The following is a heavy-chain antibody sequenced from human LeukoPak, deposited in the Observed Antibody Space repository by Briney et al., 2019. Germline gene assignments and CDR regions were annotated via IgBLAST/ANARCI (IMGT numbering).Heavy chain of an antibody. V-gene: IGHV3-23*01. CDR3: AKHAAVADYYFDY. J-gene: IGHJ4*02. CDR2: ISGSGSST. D-gene: IGHD6-19*01. CDR1: GFTFSNYA. Sequence: GGSLRLSCTASGFTFSNYAMSWVRQAPGKGLEWVSVISGSGSSTFYADSVKGRFTISRDNSKNTLYLQMSSLRAEDTAVYYCAKHAAVADYYFDYWGQGTLVTVSS.